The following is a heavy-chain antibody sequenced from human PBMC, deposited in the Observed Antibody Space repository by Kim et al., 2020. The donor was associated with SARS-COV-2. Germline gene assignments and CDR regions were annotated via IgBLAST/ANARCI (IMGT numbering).Heavy chain of an antibody. V-gene: IGHV3-73*01. J-gene: IGHJ4*02. CDR2: IRTKSNSYAT. CDR3: TSTVNLYFFDY. D-gene: IGHD4-17*01. Sequence: GGSLRLFCAASGFTFSGSAMHWVRQASGKGLEWVGRIRTKSNSYATTYAASVKGRFTISRDDSKNTAYLQMDSLRTEDTAVYFCTSTVNLYFFDYWGQGTLVTVSS. CDR1: GFTFSGSA.